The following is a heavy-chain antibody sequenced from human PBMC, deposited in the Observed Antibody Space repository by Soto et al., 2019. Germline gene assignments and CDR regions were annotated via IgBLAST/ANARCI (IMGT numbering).Heavy chain of an antibody. D-gene: IGHD3-10*01. J-gene: IGHJ4*02. V-gene: IGHV3-15*01. CDR2: IKSKTDGGTT. CDR3: TTGGVWGVLWFGELLD. Sequence: VGSLRLSCGASGFTFSNAWMSWVRQAPGKGLEWVGHIKSKTDGGTTAYAAPAKGRFTISRDDSKNTLYLQMNSLKTEDTAVYYCTTGGVWGVLWFGELLDWGQGTLVTVSS. CDR1: GFTFSNAW.